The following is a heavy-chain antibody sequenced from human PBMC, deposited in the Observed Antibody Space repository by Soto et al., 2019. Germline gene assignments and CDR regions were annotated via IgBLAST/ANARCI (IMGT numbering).Heavy chain of an antibody. J-gene: IGHJ4*02. V-gene: IGHV3-30*18. Sequence: GGSLRLSCAASGFTFSSYGMHWVRQAPGKGLEWVAVISYDGSNKYYADSVKGRFTISRDNSKNTLYLQMNSLRAEDTAVYYCAKDLEGPFDYWGQGTLVTVSS. CDR3: AKDLEGPFDY. CDR2: ISYDGSNK. CDR1: GFTFSSYG.